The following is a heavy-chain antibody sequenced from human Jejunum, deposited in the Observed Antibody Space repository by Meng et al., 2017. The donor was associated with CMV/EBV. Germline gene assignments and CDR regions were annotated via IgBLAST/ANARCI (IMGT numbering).Heavy chain of an antibody. J-gene: IGHJ4*02. V-gene: IGHV4-30-4*01. CDR3: ARDSAGGYASLDH. CDR2: MHHSGST. D-gene: IGHD5-12*01. CDR1: GDLIRSDNLY. Sequence: QLLEWGQVMLWPPQRPSLSCSVSGDLIRSDNLYLSWIRQPPGKGLEWIGYMHHSGSTYYNPSLESRVSISMDSSKNQFSLKLTSVTATDTAVYYCARDSAGGYASLDHWSQGTLVTVSS.